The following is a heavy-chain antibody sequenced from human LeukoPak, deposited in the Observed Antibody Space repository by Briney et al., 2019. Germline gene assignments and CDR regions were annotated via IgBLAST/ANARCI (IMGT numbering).Heavy chain of an antibody. CDR1: VASFTNNY. CDR2: IYYTGST. CDR3: ARGGWYRAFDI. J-gene: IGHJ3*02. V-gene: IGHV4-59*01. D-gene: IGHD6-19*01. Sequence: SETLSLTCTVSVASFTNNYWSWTRPPTRQGREWIGYIYYTGSTNYNPSLKSRVTMSVDTSKNQFSLNLSSVTAADTSIYYCARGGWYRAFDIWGQGTLVTVSS.